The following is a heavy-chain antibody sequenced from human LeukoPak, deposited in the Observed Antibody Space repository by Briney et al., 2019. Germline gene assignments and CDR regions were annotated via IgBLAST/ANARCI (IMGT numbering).Heavy chain of an antibody. CDR3: ARRRDAAGNRYYFDY. V-gene: IGHV5-51*01. Sequence: GESLKISCKGSEYSFTNYWIGWVRQMPGKGLEWMGMIFPHDSDTRYSPSFQGQVTVSADKSISTAYLQWSSLKASDTAMYYCARRRDAAGNRYYFDYWGQGTLVTVSS. J-gene: IGHJ4*02. CDR1: EYSFTNYW. D-gene: IGHD6-13*01. CDR2: IFPHDSDT.